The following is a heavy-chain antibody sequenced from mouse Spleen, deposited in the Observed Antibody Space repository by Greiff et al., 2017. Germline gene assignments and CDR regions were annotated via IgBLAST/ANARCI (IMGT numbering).Heavy chain of an antibody. Sequence: EVQLVESGRGLVQPGGSLSLSCAASGFTFTDYYMSWVRQPPGKALEWLGFIRNRANGYTSEYGVSVKGRFTISTANSQSILYLQMNALRAEDSATYCCGRSSNSYYFDFWGQGTTLTVSS. J-gene: IGHJ2*01. CDR1: GFTFTDYY. CDR2: IRNRANGYTS. V-gene: IGHV7-3*01. CDR3: GRSSNSYYFDF.